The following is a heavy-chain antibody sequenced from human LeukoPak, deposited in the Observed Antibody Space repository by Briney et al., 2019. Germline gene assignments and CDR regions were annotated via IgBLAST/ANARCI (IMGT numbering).Heavy chain of an antibody. Sequence: PGGSLRLSCSGSGFTFSSYGMSWVRQAPGKGLEWVSGISGSGGSTFYADFVKGRFTISRDNSKNTVYLQMNSLRAEDTAVYYCAKRWQGNSRALDYWGQGTLVTVSS. CDR2: ISGSGGST. CDR3: AKRWQGNSRALDY. V-gene: IGHV3-23*01. CDR1: GFTFSSYG. D-gene: IGHD4-23*01. J-gene: IGHJ4*02.